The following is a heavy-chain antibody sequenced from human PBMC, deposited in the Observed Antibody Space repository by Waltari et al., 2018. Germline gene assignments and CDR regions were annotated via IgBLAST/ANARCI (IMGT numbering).Heavy chain of an antibody. D-gene: IGHD2-15*01. CDR1: GFTFSSSA. V-gene: IGHV3-23*03. Sequence: EVQLLESGGGLVQPGGSLRLSCAASGFTFSSSAMSWVRQAPGKGLEWVSVIYSGGSTYYADSVKGRFTISRDKSKNTLYLQMNSLRAEDTAVYYCAKTDDSHDWFDPWGQGTLVTVSS. J-gene: IGHJ5*02. CDR3: AKTDDSHDWFDP. CDR2: IYSGGST.